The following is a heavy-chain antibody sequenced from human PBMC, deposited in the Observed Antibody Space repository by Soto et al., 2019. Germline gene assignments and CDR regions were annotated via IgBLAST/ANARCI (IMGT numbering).Heavy chain of an antibody. CDR1: GYTLTELS. V-gene: IGHV1-24*01. D-gene: IGHD2-2*01. Sequence: ASVKVSCKVSGYTLTELSMHWVRQAPGKGLEWMGGFDPEDGETIYAQKFQGRVTMTEDTSTDTAYMELSSLRSEDTAVYYCATWPGRYARTPNQIHKGGSFDYWGQGTLVTVSS. CDR3: ATWPGRYARTPNQIHKGGSFDY. J-gene: IGHJ4*02. CDR2: FDPEDGET.